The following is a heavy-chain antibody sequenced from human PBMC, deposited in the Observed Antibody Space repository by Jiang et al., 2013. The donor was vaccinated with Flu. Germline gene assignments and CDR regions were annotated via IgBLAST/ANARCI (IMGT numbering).Heavy chain of an antibody. CDR2: SIDSFYI. CDR3: AREKPNRTYVHHYGMDV. D-gene: IGHD2/OR15-2a*01. V-gene: IGHV3-21*01. J-gene: IGHJ6*01. Sequence: SIDSFYIYYARSVKGRFTISRDNAKNSLYLQMHSLGAEDTAVYYCAREKPNRTYVHHYGMDVWGQGTTVTVSS.